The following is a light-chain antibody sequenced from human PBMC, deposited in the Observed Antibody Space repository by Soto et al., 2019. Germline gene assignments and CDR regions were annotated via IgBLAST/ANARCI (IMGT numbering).Light chain of an antibody. J-gene: IGLJ3*02. CDR2: DVS. CDR3: CSYAGSYSWV. V-gene: IGLV2-11*01. CDR1: SSDVGAYNY. Sequence: QSALTQPRSVSGSPGQSVTISCTGTSSDVGAYNYVSWYQHHPGKAPTVMIYDVSERPSGVPDRFSGSKSDNKASLTISGLQAEYEADYYCCSYAGSYSWVFGGGIKVTVL.